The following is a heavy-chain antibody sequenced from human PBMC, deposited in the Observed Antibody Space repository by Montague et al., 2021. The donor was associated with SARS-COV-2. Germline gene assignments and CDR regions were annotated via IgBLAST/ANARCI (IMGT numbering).Heavy chain of an antibody. Sequence: SETLSLTCTVSGGSISSYYWSWIRQPPGKGLEWIGYIYYSGSTNYNPSLKSRVTISVDTSKNQFSLKLSSVTAADTAVYYCAGVFPRWLQFDPYFDYWGQGTLVTASS. CDR3: AGVFPRWLQFDPYFDY. CDR1: GGSISSYY. CDR2: IYYSGST. D-gene: IGHD5-24*01. J-gene: IGHJ4*02. V-gene: IGHV4-59*01.